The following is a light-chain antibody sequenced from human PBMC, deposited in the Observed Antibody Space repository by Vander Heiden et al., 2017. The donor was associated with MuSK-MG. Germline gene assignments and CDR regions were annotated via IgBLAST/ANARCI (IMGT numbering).Light chain of an antibody. Sequence: EIVLTQSPATLSLSPGERATLSCRASQSVSSYLAWYQQKPGQAPRLLIYDASNRATGVPARFSGSGCGADFTLTISSREPEDFAVYYCQQHSNWPLYTFGQGTKLEIK. CDR3: QQHSNWPLYT. CDR1: QSVSSY. V-gene: IGKV3-11*01. J-gene: IGKJ2*01. CDR2: DAS.